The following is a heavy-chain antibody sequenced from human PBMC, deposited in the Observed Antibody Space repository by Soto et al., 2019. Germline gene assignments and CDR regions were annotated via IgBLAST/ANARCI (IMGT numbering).Heavy chain of an antibody. Sequence: SETLSLTCPVSGGSISNSSYYWGWIRRPPGKGLEWIGTIYYNGNTYYNASLKSRLTISVDTSNNQFSLKVKSVTAADTAVYFCARLSGSYNDRYFDNWGQGTLVTVSS. J-gene: IGHJ4*02. CDR3: ARLSGSYNDRYFDN. D-gene: IGHD1-26*01. V-gene: IGHV4-39*01. CDR1: GGSISNSSYY. CDR2: IYYNGNT.